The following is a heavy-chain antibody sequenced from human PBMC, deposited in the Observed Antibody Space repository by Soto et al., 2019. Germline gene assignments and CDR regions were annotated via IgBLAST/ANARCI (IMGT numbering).Heavy chain of an antibody. CDR2: IYHSGST. D-gene: IGHD3-3*01. J-gene: IGHJ4*02. CDR1: GGSISSSNW. CDR3: ARDSSRQYCDFWSGYCFDY. Sequence: SETLSLTCAVSGGSISSSNWWSWVRQPPGKGLEWIGEIYHSGSTNYNPSLKSRVTISVDKSKNKFSLKRSSVTAADTAVYYCARDSSRQYCDFWSGYCFDYWGQGTLVTVSS. V-gene: IGHV4-4*02.